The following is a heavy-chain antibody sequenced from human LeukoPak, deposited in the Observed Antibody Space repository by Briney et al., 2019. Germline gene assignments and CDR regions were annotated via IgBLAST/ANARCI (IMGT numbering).Heavy chain of an antibody. CDR3: ARNRVYGVTNWFDP. D-gene: IGHD4-17*01. Sequence: PSETLSLTCTVSGGSLSSYYWSWIRQPPGKGLEWIGYIYYSGSTNYNPSLKSRVTISVDTSKNQFSLKLNSVTAADTAVYYCARNRVYGVTNWFDPWGQGTLVTVSS. CDR2: IYYSGST. V-gene: IGHV4-59*01. CDR1: GGSLSSYY. J-gene: IGHJ5*02.